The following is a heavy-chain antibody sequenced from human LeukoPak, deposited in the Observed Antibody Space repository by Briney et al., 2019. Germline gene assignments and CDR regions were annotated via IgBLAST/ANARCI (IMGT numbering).Heavy chain of an antibody. V-gene: IGHV4-39*07. CDR1: GGSISSSGDY. CDR2: ISHSGST. J-gene: IGHJ4*02. CDR3: ARGLLWNLLGYCSGGSCYSGFDY. Sequence: SETLSLTCTVSGGSISSSGDYWGWIRQPPGKGLEWIGSISHSGSTYYNPSLKSRVTISVDTSKNQFSLKLSSVTAADTAVYYCARGLLWNLLGYCSGGSCYSGFDYWGQGTLVTVSS. D-gene: IGHD2-15*01.